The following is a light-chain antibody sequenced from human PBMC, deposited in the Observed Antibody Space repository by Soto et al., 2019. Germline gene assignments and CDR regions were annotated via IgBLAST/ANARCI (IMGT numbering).Light chain of an antibody. J-gene: IGKJ1*01. CDR3: QQYNYYST. V-gene: IGKV1-5*03. CDR1: QSISDW. Sequence: DIQMTQSPSTLSASVGDRVTITCRASQSISDWLAWYQQKPGKAPKLLIYRASSLESGVPSRFSGSASGTEFTLTSSSLQPDDFATYYCQQYNYYSTFGQGTKVDIK. CDR2: RAS.